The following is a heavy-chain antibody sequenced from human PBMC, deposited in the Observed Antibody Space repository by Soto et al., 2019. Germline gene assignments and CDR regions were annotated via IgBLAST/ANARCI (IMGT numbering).Heavy chain of an antibody. CDR3: AREAV. V-gene: IGHV3-7*05. J-gene: IGHJ6*02. CDR2: IKQDGSEQ. CDR1: GFTFSGYW. Sequence: EVQLVESGGGLVQPGGSLRLSCAASGFTFSGYWMSWVRQAPGKGLEWVANIKQDGSEQFYVDSVKGRFTISRDNAKNSLYLQMNRLRDKDTDVYYCAREAVWGQGTTVTVSS.